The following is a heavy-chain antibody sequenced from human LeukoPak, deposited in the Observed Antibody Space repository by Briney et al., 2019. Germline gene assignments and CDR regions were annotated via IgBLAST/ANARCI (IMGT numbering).Heavy chain of an antibody. D-gene: IGHD1-26*01. CDR1: GYTFTSYA. CDR3: ARAGRELLLPFGY. CDR2: IIPIFGTA. J-gene: IGHJ4*02. Sequence: SVKVSCKASGYTFTSYAISWVRQAPGQGLEWMGGIIPIFGTANYAQKFQGRVTITADESTSTAYMELSSLRSEDTAVYYCARAGRELLLPFGYWGQGTLVTVSS. V-gene: IGHV1-69*13.